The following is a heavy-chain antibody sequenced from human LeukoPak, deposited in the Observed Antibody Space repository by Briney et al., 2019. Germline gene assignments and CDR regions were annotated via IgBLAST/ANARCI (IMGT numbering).Heavy chain of an antibody. D-gene: IGHD5-24*01. V-gene: IGHV1-46*01. CDR1: GYTFTSYY. Sequence: ASVKVSCKASGYTFTSYYMHWVRQAPGQGLEWMGIINPSGGSTSYAQKFQGRVTMTRNTSISTAYMELSSLRSEDTAVYYCARGRRWLQLPYWGQGTLVTVSS. CDR3: ARGRRWLQLPY. J-gene: IGHJ4*02. CDR2: INPSGGST.